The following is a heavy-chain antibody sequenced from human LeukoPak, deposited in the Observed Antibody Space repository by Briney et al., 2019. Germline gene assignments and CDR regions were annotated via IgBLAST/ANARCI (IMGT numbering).Heavy chain of an antibody. CDR1: GFSFSTYW. J-gene: IGHJ3*02. V-gene: IGHV3-21*01. Sequence: GGSLRLSCVASGFSFSTYWMSWVRQAPGKGLEWVSSISSSSSYIYYADSVKGRFTISRDNSKNTLYLQMNSLRAEDTAVYYCARDSRTGIWGQGTMVTVSS. CDR2: ISSSSSYI. CDR3: ARDSRTGI.